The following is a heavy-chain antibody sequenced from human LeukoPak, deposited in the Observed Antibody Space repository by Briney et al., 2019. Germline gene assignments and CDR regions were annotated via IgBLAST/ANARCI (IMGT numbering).Heavy chain of an antibody. V-gene: IGHV3-30*02. CDR2: IQYDGRNK. D-gene: IGHD3-10*01. J-gene: IGHJ5*02. CDR1: GFTFSCYA. Sequence: PGGSLRLSCAASGFTFSCYAMLWVRQAPGKGLEWVAFIQYDGRNKCCADSVKGRFTVSRDNSKNTLYLQMNSLRAEDTAVYYCARDDYYSSWGQGTLVTVSS. CDR3: ARDDYYSS.